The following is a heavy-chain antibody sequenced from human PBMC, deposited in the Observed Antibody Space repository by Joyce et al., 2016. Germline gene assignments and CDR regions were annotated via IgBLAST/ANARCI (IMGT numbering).Heavy chain of an antibody. CDR3: ARDLGVPGAPMDV. D-gene: IGHD3-3*01. J-gene: IGHJ6*02. CDR1: GFTFSYYA. CDR2: ISSDGFRK. Sequence: QVQLVESGGGVVQPGRSLRLSCAASGFTFSYYAMHWVRQDPGKGLEWVALISSDGFRKSYADSVKGRFTISRDNSKNTLHLQMNSLGAEDTTVYYCARDLGVPGAPMDVWGQGTTVTVSS. V-gene: IGHV3-30-3*01.